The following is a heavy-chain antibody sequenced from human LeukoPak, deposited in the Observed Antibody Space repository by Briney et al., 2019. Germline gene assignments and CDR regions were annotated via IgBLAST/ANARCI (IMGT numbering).Heavy chain of an antibody. CDR3: ARPGPQSGAYCGGDCSIPLYYYYYGMDV. D-gene: IGHD2-21*02. CDR2: IIPIFGTA. Sequence: SVKVSCKASGGTFSSYAISWVRQAPGQGLEWMGGIIPIFGTANYAQKFQGRVTITADESTSTAYMELSSLRSEDTAVYYCARPGPQSGAYCGGDCSIPLYYYYYGMDVWGQGTTVTVSS. V-gene: IGHV1-69*13. CDR1: GGTFSSYA. J-gene: IGHJ6*02.